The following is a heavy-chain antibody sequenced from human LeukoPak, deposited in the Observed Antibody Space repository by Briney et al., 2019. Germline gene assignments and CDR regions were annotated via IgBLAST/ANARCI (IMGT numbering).Heavy chain of an antibody. V-gene: IGHV3-21*01. CDR3: ARVPPLAWEWEYYFDY. Sequence: TGGSLRLSCAASGFTFSSYSMNWVRQAPGKGLEWVSSISSSSSYIYYADSVKGRFTISRDNAKNSLYLQMNSLRAEDTAVYYCARVPPLAWEWEYYFDYWGQGTLVTVSS. CDR2: ISSSSSYI. D-gene: IGHD1-26*01. CDR1: GFTFSSYS. J-gene: IGHJ4*02.